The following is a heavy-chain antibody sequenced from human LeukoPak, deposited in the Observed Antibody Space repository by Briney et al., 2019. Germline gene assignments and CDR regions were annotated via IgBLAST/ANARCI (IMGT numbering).Heavy chain of an antibody. J-gene: IGHJ6*02. CDR2: IIPILGIA. Sequence: ASVKVSCKASGGTFSSYAISWVRQAPGQGLEWMGRIIPILGIANYAQKFQGRVTITADKSTSTTYMELSSLRSEDTAVYYCASSPLGFGEPVQRGMDVWGQGTTVTVSS. D-gene: IGHD3-10*01. CDR3: ASSPLGFGEPVQRGMDV. V-gene: IGHV1-69*04. CDR1: GGTFSSYA.